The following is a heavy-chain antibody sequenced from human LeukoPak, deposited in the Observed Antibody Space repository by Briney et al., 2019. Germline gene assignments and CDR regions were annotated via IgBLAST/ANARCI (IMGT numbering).Heavy chain of an antibody. CDR3: AKFGHGYHFDN. CDR2: ISGSGGST. D-gene: IGHD3-16*01. J-gene: IGHJ4*02. V-gene: IGHV3-23*01. CDR1: GFTFSSYG. Sequence: GGSLRLSCAASGFTFSSYGMSWVRQAPGKGLEWVSAISGSGGSTYYTDSVKGRFTISRDNSKNTLYLQMNSLRAEDTAVYYCAKFGHGYHFDNWGQGTLVTVSS.